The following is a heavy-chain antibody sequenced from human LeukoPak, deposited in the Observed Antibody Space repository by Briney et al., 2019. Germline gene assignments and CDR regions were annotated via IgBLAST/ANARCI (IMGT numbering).Heavy chain of an antibody. J-gene: IGHJ4*02. CDR2: INPDGSTT. CDR3: ARVATVTTPDY. Sequence: PGRSLRLSCAASGFTFSSYWMHWVRQPLGKGLVWVSRINPDGSTTNYADSVKGRFTISRDNAKNTLYLQMNSLTVEDTAVYYCARVATVTTPDYWGQGTLVTVSS. D-gene: IGHD4-17*01. V-gene: IGHV3-74*01. CDR1: GFTFSSYW.